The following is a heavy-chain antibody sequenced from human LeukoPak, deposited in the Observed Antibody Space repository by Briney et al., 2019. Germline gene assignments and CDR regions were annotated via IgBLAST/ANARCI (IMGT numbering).Heavy chain of an antibody. V-gene: IGHV1-2*02. CDR2: INPNSGGT. D-gene: IGHD3-22*01. J-gene: IGHJ4*02. CDR1: GYTFTGYY. CDR3: ASSYYYDSSGYYYIF. Sequence: EASVKVSCKASGYTFTGYYMHWVRQAPGQGLEWMGWINPNSGGTNYAQKFQGRVTMTRDTSISTAYMELSRLRSDDTAVYYCASSYYYDSSGYYYIFGGQGTLVTVSS.